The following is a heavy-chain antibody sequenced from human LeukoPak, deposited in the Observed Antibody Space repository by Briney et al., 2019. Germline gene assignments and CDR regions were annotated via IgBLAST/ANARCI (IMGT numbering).Heavy chain of an antibody. J-gene: IGHJ4*02. CDR3: ARGEDGHNGD. V-gene: IGHV4-34*01. CDR2: INHSGST. D-gene: IGHD5-24*01. CDR1: GGSFSGYY. Sequence: PSETLSLTCAVYGGSFSGYYWSWIRQPPGKGLEWIGEINHSGSTNYNPSLKSRVTISVDTSKNQFSLKLSSVTAADTAVYYCARGEDGHNGDWGQGTQVTVSS.